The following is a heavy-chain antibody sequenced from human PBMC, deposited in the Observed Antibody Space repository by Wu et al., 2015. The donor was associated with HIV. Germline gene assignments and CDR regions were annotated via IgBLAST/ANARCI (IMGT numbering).Heavy chain of an antibody. CDR2: INPNNGGT. V-gene: IGHV1-2*02. J-gene: IGHJ4*02. D-gene: IGHD5-12*01. CDR1: GYTFTGDY. CDR3: ARSHKWLRLRYEGNFDY. Sequence: QVQLLQSGAEVKKPGASMKVSCKASGYTFTGDYIHWVRQAPGQGLEWMGYINPNNGGTNYALKFQGRVTMTRDTSINTTYMEVRGLKSDDTAVYYCARSHKWLRLRYEGNFDYWGQGTLITVSS.